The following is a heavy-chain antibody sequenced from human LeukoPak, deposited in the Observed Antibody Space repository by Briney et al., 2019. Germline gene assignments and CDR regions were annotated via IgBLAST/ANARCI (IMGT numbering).Heavy chain of an antibody. CDR2: ISYDGSNK. CDR1: GFTFSSYG. Sequence: GGSLRLSCAASGFTFSSYGMHWVRQAPGKGLEWVAVISYDGSNKYYADSVKGRFTISRDNSKNTLYLQMNSLRAEDTAVYYCAKTHSSGRGFDYWGQGTLVTVSS. D-gene: IGHD6-19*01. CDR3: AKTHSSGRGFDY. V-gene: IGHV3-30*18. J-gene: IGHJ4*02.